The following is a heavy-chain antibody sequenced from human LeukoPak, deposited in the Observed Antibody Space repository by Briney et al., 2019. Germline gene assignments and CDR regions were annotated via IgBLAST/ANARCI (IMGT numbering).Heavy chain of an antibody. CDR3: TRGHWGLQS. CDR2: IHLSGNS. D-gene: IGHD7-27*01. V-gene: IGHV4-59*02. J-gene: IGHJ5*02. CDR1: GASVTDYY. Sequence: SETLSLTCTVSGASVTDYYWSWIRQSPGKGLEWISYIHLSGNSDYNPSLRSRVTTSLDTSKNQFPLNLISVTAADTAVYYCTRGHWGLQSWSQGTLVTVS.